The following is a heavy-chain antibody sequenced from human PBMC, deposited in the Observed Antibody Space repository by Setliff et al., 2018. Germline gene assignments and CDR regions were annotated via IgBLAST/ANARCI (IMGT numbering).Heavy chain of an antibody. Sequence: LRLSCAASVFTFSTYCMHWVRQAPGKGLEWVAYIWYDGSNKYYVDSVKGRFTISRDNAKNTLYLQMNSLGAEDTAVYYCASDLAYCGGDCYYDYWGQGTLVTVSS. J-gene: IGHJ4*02. CDR2: IWYDGSNK. CDR1: VFTFSTYC. CDR3: ASDLAYCGGDCYYDY. D-gene: IGHD2-21*02. V-gene: IGHV3-33*03.